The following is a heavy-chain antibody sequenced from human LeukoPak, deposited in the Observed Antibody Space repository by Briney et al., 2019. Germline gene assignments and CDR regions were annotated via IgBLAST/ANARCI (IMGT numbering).Heavy chain of an antibody. Sequence: PSETLSLTCTVSGGSISSYYWSWIRQPAGKGLEWIGRIYTSGSTNYNPSLESRVTISVDTSKNQFSLKLSSVTAADTAVYYCARKGGSFYYYYYYGMDVWGQGTTVTVSS. CDR2: IYTSGST. CDR3: ARKGGSFYYYYYYGMDV. CDR1: GGSISSYY. D-gene: IGHD1-26*01. J-gene: IGHJ6*02. V-gene: IGHV4-4*07.